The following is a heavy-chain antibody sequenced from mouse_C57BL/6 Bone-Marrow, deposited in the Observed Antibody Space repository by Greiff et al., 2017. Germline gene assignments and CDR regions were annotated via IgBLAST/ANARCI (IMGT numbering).Heavy chain of an antibody. V-gene: IGHV1-61*01. CDR2: IYPSDSET. CDR1: GYTFTSYW. CDR3: ARSEYGNPLYFDY. J-gene: IGHJ2*01. D-gene: IGHD2-10*02. Sequence: QVQLQQPGAELVRPGSSVKLSCKASGYTFTSYWMDWVKQRPGQGLEWIGNIYPSDSETHYNQKFKDKATLTVDKSTSTAYMQLSSLTSEDSAFYYCARSEYGNPLYFDYWGQGTTLTVSS.